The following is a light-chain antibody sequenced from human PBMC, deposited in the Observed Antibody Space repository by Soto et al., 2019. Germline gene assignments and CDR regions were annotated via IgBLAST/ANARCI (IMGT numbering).Light chain of an antibody. CDR3: QQYDVHPKT. CDR1: ENIKNW. V-gene: IGKV1-5*01. CDR2: DAS. Sequence: DVQMTQTTSTLAASVGDRVTITCRASENIKNWLAWYQQTPGKAPKVLISDASRLETGVPSRFSGSGYGTDFTLTITSLQTDDFGTYHCQQYDVHPKTFGQGTKVDIK. J-gene: IGKJ1*01.